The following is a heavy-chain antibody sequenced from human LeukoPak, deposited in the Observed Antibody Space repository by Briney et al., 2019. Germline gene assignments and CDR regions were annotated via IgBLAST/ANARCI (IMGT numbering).Heavy chain of an antibody. D-gene: IGHD2-21*01. CDR2: ISTTGTTI. J-gene: IGHJ4*02. CDR3: ARVWQDYSGVDY. CDR1: GFTFSAYH. Sequence: GGSLRLSCAASGFTFSAYHINWVRQAPGKGLEWISYISTTGTTIHYADSVKGRFAISRDNAKSSLYLQMNSLRDEDTAVYYCARVWQDYSGVDYWGQGTLVTVSS. V-gene: IGHV3-48*02.